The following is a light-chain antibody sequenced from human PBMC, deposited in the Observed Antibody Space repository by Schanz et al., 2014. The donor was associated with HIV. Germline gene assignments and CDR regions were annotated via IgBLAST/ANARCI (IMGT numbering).Light chain of an antibody. V-gene: IGLV2-8*01. CDR3: QSYDSSLNSYV. Sequence: QSALTQPPSASGSPGQSVTISCTGTSSDIGGYNYVSWYQQHPGKAPKFLIYEVTKRPSGVPDRFSGSKSGNTASLTVSGLQAEDEADYYCQSYDSSLNSYVFGSGTKLTVL. CDR1: SSDIGGYNY. CDR2: EVT. J-gene: IGLJ1*01.